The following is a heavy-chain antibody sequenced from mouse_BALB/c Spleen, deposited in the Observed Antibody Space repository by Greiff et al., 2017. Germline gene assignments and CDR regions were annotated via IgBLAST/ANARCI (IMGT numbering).Heavy chain of an antibody. Sequence: DVQLVESGGGLVKPGGSLKLSCAASGFTFSDYYMYWVRQTPEKRLEWVATISDGGSYTYYPDSVKGRFTISRDNAKNNLYLQMSSLKSEDTAMYYCARDRDYGSSYWYFDVWGAGTTVTVSS. J-gene: IGHJ1*01. CDR2: ISDGGSYT. CDR3: ARDRDYGSSYWYFDV. CDR1: GFTFSDYY. D-gene: IGHD1-1*01. V-gene: IGHV5-4*02.